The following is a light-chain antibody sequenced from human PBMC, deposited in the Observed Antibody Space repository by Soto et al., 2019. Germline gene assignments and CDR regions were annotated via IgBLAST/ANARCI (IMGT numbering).Light chain of an antibody. CDR3: CSYAGGSNLI. CDR1: NSDVGSHNL. Sequence: QSVLTQPASVSGSPGQSITISCTGTNSDVGSHNLVSWYQQHPGKAPKLIIFEVTKRPSGVSNRFSGSKSGNTASLTISGLQAEDEADYYCCSYAGGSNLIFGGGTKLTVL. CDR2: EVT. V-gene: IGLV2-23*02. J-gene: IGLJ2*01.